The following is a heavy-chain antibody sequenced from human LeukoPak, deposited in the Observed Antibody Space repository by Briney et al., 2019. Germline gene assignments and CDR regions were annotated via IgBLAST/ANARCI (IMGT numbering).Heavy chain of an antibody. CDR1: GFTFTGYW. Sequence: GGSLRLSCAASGFTFTGYWMHWVRQAPGKGLVWVSRISSDGTSTSNADSVKGRFTISRDNAKNTLYLQMNSLRDEDTAVYYCGRGTSVAFGNWGQGTLVTVSS. CDR3: GRGTSVAFGN. J-gene: IGHJ4*02. CDR2: ISSDGTST. D-gene: IGHD6-19*01. V-gene: IGHV3-74*01.